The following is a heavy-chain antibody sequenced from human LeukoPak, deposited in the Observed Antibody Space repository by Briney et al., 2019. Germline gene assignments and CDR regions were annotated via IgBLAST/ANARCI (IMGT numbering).Heavy chain of an antibody. Sequence: SETLSLTCTVSGGSIDIYYWSWIRQPAGKGLEWIGRIYTSGSTNYNPSLNSRVTISRDTSKNHFSLELSSVTAADTAVYFCARGRVSSSSWYSTYYYYFYMDVWGKGTTVTVSS. CDR3: ARGRVSSSSWYSTYYYYFYMDV. J-gene: IGHJ6*03. D-gene: IGHD6-13*01. CDR2: IYTSGST. V-gene: IGHV4-4*07. CDR1: GGSIDIYY.